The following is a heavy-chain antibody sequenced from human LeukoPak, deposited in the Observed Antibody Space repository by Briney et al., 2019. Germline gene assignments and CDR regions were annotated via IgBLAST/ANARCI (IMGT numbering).Heavy chain of an antibody. D-gene: IGHD4-17*01. CDR1: GGXISSYY. J-gene: IGHJ4*02. CDR3: ARGMGYGDYRDY. CDR2: IYYSGST. Sequence: SETLSLTCTVSGGXISSYYCSWIRQPPGKGLEWIGYIYYSGSTNYNPSLKSRVTISVDTSKNQFSLKLSSVTAADTAVYYCARGMGYGDYRDYWGQGTLLTVSS. V-gene: IGHV4-59*01.